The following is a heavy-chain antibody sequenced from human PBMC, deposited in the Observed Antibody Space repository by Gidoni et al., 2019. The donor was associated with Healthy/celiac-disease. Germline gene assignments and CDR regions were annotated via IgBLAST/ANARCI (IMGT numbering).Heavy chain of an antibody. CDR3: GATGTCFYYYYYMDV. CDR2: IKSQTDGGTT. CDR1: SNAW. D-gene: IGHD1-1*01. V-gene: IGHV3-15*07. Sequence: SNAWMNWVRQAPGKGLEWVGRIKSQTDGGTTDYAAPVKGRFTISRDDSKNTLYLQMNSLKTEDTAVYYCGATGTCFYYYYYMDVWGKGTTVTVSS. J-gene: IGHJ6*03.